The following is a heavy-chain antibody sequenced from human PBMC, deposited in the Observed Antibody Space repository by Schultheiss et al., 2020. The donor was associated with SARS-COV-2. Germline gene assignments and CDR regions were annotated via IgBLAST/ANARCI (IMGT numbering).Heavy chain of an antibody. D-gene: IGHD6-6*01. Sequence: SETLSLTCTVSGGSISNYYWGWIRQPPGKGLEWIGSIYYSGLTYYNPSLKSRVTISVDTSKNQFSLKLSSVTAADTAVYYCARFTRGSSFVGDSYYFDYWGQGTLVTVSS. CDR2: IYYSGLT. CDR1: GGSISNYY. V-gene: IGHV4-39*01. CDR3: ARFTRGSSFVGDSYYFDY. J-gene: IGHJ4*02.